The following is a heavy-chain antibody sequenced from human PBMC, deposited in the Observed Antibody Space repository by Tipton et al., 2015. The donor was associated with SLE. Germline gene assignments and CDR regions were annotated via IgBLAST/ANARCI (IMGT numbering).Heavy chain of an antibody. J-gene: IGHJ4*02. CDR2: IYYSGST. CDR3: AREVYRGGDSFDY. D-gene: IGHD2-8*01. Sequence: LRLSCAASGFLFSSYSFNWVRQAPGKGLEWIGSIYYSGSTYYNPSLKSRVTISVDTSKNQFSLKLSSVTAADTAVYYCAREVYRGGDSFDYWGQGTLVTVSS. CDR1: GFLFSSYSFN. V-gene: IGHV4-39*07.